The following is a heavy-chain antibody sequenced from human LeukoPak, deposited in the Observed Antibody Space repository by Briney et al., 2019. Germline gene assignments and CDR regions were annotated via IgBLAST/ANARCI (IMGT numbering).Heavy chain of an antibody. Sequence: PSETLSLTCTVSGGSISSYYWSWVRQPPGKGLEWIGYIYYSGNTNYNPSLKSRLTMSADRSRNQFSLNLNSVTAADTAVCYCARINWNYFDYWGQGILVTVSS. J-gene: IGHJ4*02. CDR2: IYYSGNT. CDR3: ARINWNYFDY. D-gene: IGHD1-1*01. V-gene: IGHV4-59*08. CDR1: GGSISSYY.